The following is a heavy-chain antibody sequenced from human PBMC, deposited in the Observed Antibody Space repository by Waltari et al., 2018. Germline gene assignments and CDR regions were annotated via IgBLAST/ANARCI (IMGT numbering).Heavy chain of an antibody. Sequence: QLQLQESGPGLVKPSETLSLTCTVSGGSISSDCYYWGWIRQPPGKGLEWIGNIHYSGSPHYNPSLKSRVTLSVDTPKNQFSLRLNSVTAADTAVYYCARRRYGSSHSDFWGQGTLVTVSS. V-gene: IGHV4-39*01. CDR1: GGSISSDCYY. J-gene: IGHJ4*02. CDR3: ARRRYGSSHSDF. CDR2: IHYSGSP. D-gene: IGHD6-13*01.